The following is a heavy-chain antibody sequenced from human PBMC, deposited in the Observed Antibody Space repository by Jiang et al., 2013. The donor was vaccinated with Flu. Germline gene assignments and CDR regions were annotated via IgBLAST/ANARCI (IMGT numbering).Heavy chain of an antibody. D-gene: IGHD6-13*01. J-gene: IGHJ5*02. Sequence: LLKPSETLSLTCTVSGGAISSFYWSWIRQPPGKGLEWIGYINYRGSTNYNPSLKSRVTMSLDMAKNQFYLNLSSVTAADTAVYFCARGEAVADNWFDPWGQGILVTVSS. CDR2: INYRGST. CDR3: ARGEAVADNWFDP. V-gene: IGHV4-59*01. CDR1: GGAISSFY.